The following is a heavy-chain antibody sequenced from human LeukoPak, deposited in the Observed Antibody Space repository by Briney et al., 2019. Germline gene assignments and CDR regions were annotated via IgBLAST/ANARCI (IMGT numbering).Heavy chain of an antibody. J-gene: IGHJ4*02. CDR1: GFTFSSYS. D-gene: IGHD5-12*01. CDR2: ISSSSSTI. Sequence: GGSLRPSCAASGFTFSSYSMNWVRQAPGKGLEWVSYISSSSSTIYYADSVKGRFTISRDNAKNSLYLQMNSLRAEDTAVYYCARDTAGGYVNYWGQGTLVTVSS. V-gene: IGHV3-48*01. CDR3: ARDTAGGYVNY.